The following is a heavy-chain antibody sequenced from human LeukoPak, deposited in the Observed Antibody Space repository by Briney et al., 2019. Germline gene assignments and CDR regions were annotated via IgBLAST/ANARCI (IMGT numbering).Heavy chain of an antibody. CDR1: GGSFSGYY. Sequence: SETLSLTCAVYGGSFSGYYWSWIRQPPGKGLEWIGEINHSGSTNYNPSLKSRVTISVDTSKNQFSLKLSSVTAADTAVYYCARGLTSDDYVWGSHRSLDYWGQGTLVTVSS. D-gene: IGHD3-16*02. CDR2: INHSGST. CDR3: ARGLTSDDYVWGSHRSLDY. V-gene: IGHV4-34*01. J-gene: IGHJ4*02.